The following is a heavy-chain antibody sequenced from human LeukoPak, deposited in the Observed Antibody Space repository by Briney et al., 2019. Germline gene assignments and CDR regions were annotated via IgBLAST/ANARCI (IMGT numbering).Heavy chain of an antibody. CDR1: GGTFSSYA. CDR2: IIPIFGTA. D-gene: IGHD2-15*01. CDR3: ARHSPGYAYYYGMDV. Sequence: SVKVSCKASGGTFSSYAISWVRQAPGQGLEWMGGIIPIFGTAYYAQKFQGRVTITADESTSTAYMELSSLRSEDTAVYYCARHSPGYAYYYGMDVWGQGTTVTVSS. J-gene: IGHJ6*02. V-gene: IGHV1-69*13.